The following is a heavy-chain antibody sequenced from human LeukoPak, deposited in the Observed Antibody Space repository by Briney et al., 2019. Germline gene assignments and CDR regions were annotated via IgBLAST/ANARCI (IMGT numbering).Heavy chain of an antibody. CDR3: ARHDYYGSLNWFDP. CDR1: GGSLSSPNYY. CDR2: IYYTGTT. V-gene: IGHV4-39*01. J-gene: IGHJ5*02. Sequence: SETLSLTCIVSGGSLSSPNYYWGWIRQPPGKGLEWIGTIYYTGTTYYNPSLKSRLTISVDTSKNQFSLKLTSVTAADTAVYYCARHDYYGSLNWFDPWGQGTLITVSS. D-gene: IGHD3-10*01.